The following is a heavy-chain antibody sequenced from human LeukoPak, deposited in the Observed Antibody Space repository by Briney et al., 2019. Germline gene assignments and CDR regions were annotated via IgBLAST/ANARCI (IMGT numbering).Heavy chain of an antibody. CDR3: ARSYHGFDY. J-gene: IGHJ4*02. CDR2: IYYSGST. CDR1: GFTFRDYN. V-gene: IGHV4-38-2*01. Sequence: KPGGSLRLSCAASGFTFRDYNMNWVRQPPGKGLEWIGSIYYSGSTYYNPSLKSRVTISVDTSKNQFSLKLSSVTAADTAVYYCARSYHGFDYWGQGTLVTVSS.